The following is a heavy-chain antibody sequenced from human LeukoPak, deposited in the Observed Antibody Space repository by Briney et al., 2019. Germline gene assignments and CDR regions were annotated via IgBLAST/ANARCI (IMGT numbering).Heavy chain of an antibody. V-gene: IGHV4-39*01. D-gene: IGHD3-22*01. Sequence: SETLSLTCTVSGGSISSSSYYWGWIRQPPGKGLEWIGSIYYSGSTYYNPSLKSRVTISVDTSKNQFSLKLSSVTAADTAVYYCARGFGYYDSSGYLQAFDIWGQGTMVTVSS. CDR2: IYYSGST. CDR1: GGSISSSSYY. J-gene: IGHJ3*02. CDR3: ARGFGYYDSSGYLQAFDI.